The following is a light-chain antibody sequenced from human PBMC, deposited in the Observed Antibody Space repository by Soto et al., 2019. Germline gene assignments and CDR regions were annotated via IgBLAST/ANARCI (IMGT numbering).Light chain of an antibody. CDR3: AAWDDSLNGRYV. V-gene: IGLV1-44*01. Sequence: QSVLTQPPSASGTPGQRVTISCSGSSSNIGSNTVNWYQQLPGTAPKLLIYSNNQRPSGVPDRFSGSKSGTSASLAISGLQSEDEADYYCAAWDDSLNGRYVFGTGLKVTVL. CDR2: SNN. J-gene: IGLJ1*01. CDR1: SSNIGSNT.